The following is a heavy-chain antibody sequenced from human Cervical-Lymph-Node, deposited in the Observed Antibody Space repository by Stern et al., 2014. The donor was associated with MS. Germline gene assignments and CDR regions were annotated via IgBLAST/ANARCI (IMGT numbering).Heavy chain of an antibody. CDR2: ISPDGRTT. V-gene: IGHV3-30*04. CDR1: GFTFGDHN. J-gene: IGHJ4*02. CDR3: ARDRNWNYDY. Sequence: VQLVESGGGVVQPGRSLRLSCAASGFTFGDHNMHWVRQAPGRGLEWLAIISPDGRTTYYADSVKSRFTSSRDNSKSTLYLQLNSLRHEDTAVYYCARDRNWNYDYWGQGTLVIVSS. D-gene: IGHD1-7*01.